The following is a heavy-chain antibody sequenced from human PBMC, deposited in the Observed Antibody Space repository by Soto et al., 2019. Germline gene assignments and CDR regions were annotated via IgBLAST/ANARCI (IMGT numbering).Heavy chain of an antibody. CDR3: ARQSIAARPRAYDYYGMDV. V-gene: IGHV5-51*01. CDR2: IYPGDSDT. CDR1: GYSFTSYW. J-gene: IGHJ6*02. D-gene: IGHD6-6*01. Sequence: PGESLKISCKGSGYSFTSYWIGWVRQMPGKGLEWMGIIYPGDSDTRYSPSFQGQVTISADKSISTAYLQWSSLKASDTAMYYCARQSIAARPRAYDYYGMDVWGQGTTVTVSS.